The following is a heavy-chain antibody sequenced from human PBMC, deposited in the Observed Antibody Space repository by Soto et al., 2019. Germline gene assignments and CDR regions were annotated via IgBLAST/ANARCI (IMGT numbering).Heavy chain of an antibody. CDR3: AQLKRGIVPTILGGFDP. CDR1: GYTHTFNTYA. D-gene: IGHD5-12*01. J-gene: IGHJ5*02. V-gene: IGHV3-23*01. CDR2: ISPTGGST. Sequence: EVQLLESGGGLVQPGGSLRLSCAGSGYTHTFNTYAMSWVRQAPGKWLEWVAGISPTGGSTYYADSVKGRFTISRDNSHDTLFVPMRSLRVEDAAVYFWAQLKRGIVPTILGGFDPWGRVPLATVSS.